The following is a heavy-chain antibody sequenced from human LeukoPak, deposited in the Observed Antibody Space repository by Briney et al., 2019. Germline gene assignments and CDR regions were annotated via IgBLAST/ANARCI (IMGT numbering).Heavy chain of an antibody. D-gene: IGHD4-23*01. Sequence: SGGSLRLSCAASGFTFSSYSMNWVRQAPGKGLEWVSSISSSSSYIYYADSVKGRFTISRDNAKNSLYLQMNSLRAEDTAVYYCARGSTVANYAFDIWGQGTMVTVSS. CDR1: GFTFSSYS. V-gene: IGHV3-21*01. CDR3: ARGSTVANYAFDI. J-gene: IGHJ3*02. CDR2: ISSSSSYI.